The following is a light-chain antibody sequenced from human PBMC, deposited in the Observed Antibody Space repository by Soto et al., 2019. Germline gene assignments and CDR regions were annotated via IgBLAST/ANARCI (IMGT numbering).Light chain of an antibody. CDR1: QNSDNY. CDR2: ATS. Sequence: DIQMTQSPSSLSASLGDRVTITCRASQNSDNYLNWYQQKPGKAPKLLIYATSTLQSRVPSRFSDSGYGTEFTLTISSLQAEDCATYFCQESYTTPAVSFGGGTKVEI. V-gene: IGKV1-39*01. J-gene: IGKJ4*01. CDR3: QESYTTPAVS.